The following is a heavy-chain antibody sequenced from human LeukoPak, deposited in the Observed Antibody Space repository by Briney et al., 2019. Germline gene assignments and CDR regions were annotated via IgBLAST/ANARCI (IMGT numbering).Heavy chain of an antibody. Sequence: GGSLRLSCAASGFTFSSYGMHWVRQAPGKGLEWVAFIRYDGSNKYYADSVKGRFTISRDDSKNTLYLQMNSLETEDTAVYYCTTDKNPYDILTGYFLWGQGTLVTVSS. CDR3: TTDKNPYDILTGYFL. J-gene: IGHJ4*02. D-gene: IGHD3-9*01. CDR1: GFTFSSYG. V-gene: IGHV3-30*02. CDR2: IRYDGSNK.